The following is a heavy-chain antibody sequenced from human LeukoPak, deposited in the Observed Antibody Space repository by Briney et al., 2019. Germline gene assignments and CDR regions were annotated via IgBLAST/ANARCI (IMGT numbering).Heavy chain of an antibody. V-gene: IGHV6-1*01. CDR1: GDSFSSDSSA. Sequence: SQTLSLTCAISGDSFSSDSSAWNWFRQSPSRGLEWLGRTYYRSRWYYGYAVSVKSRITINSDTSKNQFSLQLNSVTPEDTAVYYCARGGHFEYWGQGTLVTVSS. D-gene: IGHD6-25*01. CDR3: ARGGHFEY. J-gene: IGHJ4*02. CDR2: TYYRSRWYY.